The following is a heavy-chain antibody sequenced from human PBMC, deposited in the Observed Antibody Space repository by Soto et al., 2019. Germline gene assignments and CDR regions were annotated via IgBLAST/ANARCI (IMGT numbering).Heavy chain of an antibody. J-gene: IGHJ2*01. D-gene: IGHD2-8*02. CDR3: ARDRGGTAIKKGFDL. V-gene: IGHV3-66*01. CDR1: GFTVSSNY. CDR2: IYSGGTT. Sequence: EVQLVESGGGLVQPGGSLTLSCAVSGFTVSSNYMSWVRKAPGKGLEWVSIIYSGGTTYYADSVTGRFTISRDTSKNTLDLQMNSLSPEDTAVYYCARDRGGTAIKKGFDLWGRGTLVTGSS.